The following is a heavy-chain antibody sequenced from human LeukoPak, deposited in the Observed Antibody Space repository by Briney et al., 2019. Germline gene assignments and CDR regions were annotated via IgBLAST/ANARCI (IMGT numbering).Heavy chain of an antibody. V-gene: IGHV3-30*03. CDR3: VGTVPAASTQVWDC. J-gene: IGHJ4*02. CDR2: ISYDGGNE. CDR1: GITFNRFG. Sequence: GGSLRLSCAVSGITFNRFGMHWVGQAPGKGLEWVAVISYDGGNEYYADSVKGRFTISRDNSKNTVYLQMNSLRAEDSAVYYCVGTVPAASTQVWDCWGQGTLVTVSS. D-gene: IGHD2-2*01.